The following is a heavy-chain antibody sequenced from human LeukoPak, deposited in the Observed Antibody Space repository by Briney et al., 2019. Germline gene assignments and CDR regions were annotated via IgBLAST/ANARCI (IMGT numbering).Heavy chain of an antibody. CDR1: RFTFNKSY. D-gene: IGHD2-8*01. J-gene: IGHJ1*01. CDR2: LNKDGRAK. CDR3: PHDPDGHH. V-gene: IGHV3-7*01. Sequence: GGSVRLLCAVCRFTFNKSYMRWVRQTPEKGREGGVNLNKDGRAKYYVDFVKGRFTIYGDNAKNLLYLQMNSLRAEVTAVYYCPHDPDGHHWGQGLLVPVSP.